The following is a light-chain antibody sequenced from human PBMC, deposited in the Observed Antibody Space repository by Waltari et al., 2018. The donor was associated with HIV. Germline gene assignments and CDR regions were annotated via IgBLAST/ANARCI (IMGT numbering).Light chain of an antibody. J-gene: IGKJ2*01. V-gene: IGKV3D-15*01. CDR3: QQYKSWAYT. CDR1: PGVSSN. Sequence: EMVLTHCPATLSVSPGASGTLSGRASPGVSSNLAWDQQKRVQAHRLLNYRASTGATGFPVRFVGSESGTEFTLTSSSLLSEDFAVYYCQQYKSWAYTVGQGTKLGI. CDR2: RAS.